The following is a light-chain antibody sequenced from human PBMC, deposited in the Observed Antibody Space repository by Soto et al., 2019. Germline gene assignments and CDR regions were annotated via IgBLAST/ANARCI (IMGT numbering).Light chain of an antibody. J-gene: IGKJ4*01. V-gene: IGKV4-1*01. CDR1: QSVLYSSNNKNY. CDR3: QQYYKTPLT. CDR2: WAS. Sequence: DIVMTQSPDSLAVSRGERATINCKSSQSVLYSSNNKNYLAWYQQRPGQPPKLLLYWASTRESGVPDRFSGSGSGTDFILTISSLQAEDVAVYFCQQYYKTPLTFGGGTKVEIK.